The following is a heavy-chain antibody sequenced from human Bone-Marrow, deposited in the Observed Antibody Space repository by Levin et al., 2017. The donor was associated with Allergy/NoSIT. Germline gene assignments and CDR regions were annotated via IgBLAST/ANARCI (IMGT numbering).Heavy chain of an antibody. J-gene: IGHJ4*02. CDR2: IDPSDSYT. V-gene: IGHV5-10-1*01. D-gene: IGHD5-18*01. CDR3: ASARYSYGSFDY. Sequence: GESLKISCKGSGYSFTSYWISWVRQMPGKGLEWMGRIDPSDSYTNYSPSFQGHVTISADKSISTAYLQWSSLKASDTAMYYCASARYSYGSFDYWGQGTLVTVSS. CDR1: GYSFTSYW.